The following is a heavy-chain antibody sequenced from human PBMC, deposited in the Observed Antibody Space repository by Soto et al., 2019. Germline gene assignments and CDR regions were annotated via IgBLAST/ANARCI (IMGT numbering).Heavy chain of an antibody. CDR2: IGSRGETYAT. CDR3: SRDDSDWFFN. D-gene: IGHD3-9*01. Sequence: EVQLVESGGGLVRPGGSLKLSCAASGLTFGASALQWVGQASGKGLEWLGRIGSRGETYATTYAASVKGRFTVSRDDSKKTAYLQMNSLESEDTAVYYCSRDDSDWFFNWGRGTLVTVSS. V-gene: IGHV3-73*02. CDR1: GLTFGASA. J-gene: IGHJ4*02.